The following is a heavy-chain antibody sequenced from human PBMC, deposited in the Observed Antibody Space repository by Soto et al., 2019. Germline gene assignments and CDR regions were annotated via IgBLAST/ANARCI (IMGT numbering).Heavy chain of an antibody. CDR1: GYTFAGYY. Sequence: EASVKVSCKASGYTFAGYYMHWVRQAPGQGLEWMGWINTNSGDTQYAQKFQGRVTMTRXTXXXXAXLXLXXXXSDXTAVYYCAREELPIYYYGMDVWGPGTTVTVSS. CDR2: INTNSGDT. CDR3: AREELPIYYYGMDV. V-gene: IGHV1-2*02. D-gene: IGHD1-7*01. J-gene: IGHJ6*02.